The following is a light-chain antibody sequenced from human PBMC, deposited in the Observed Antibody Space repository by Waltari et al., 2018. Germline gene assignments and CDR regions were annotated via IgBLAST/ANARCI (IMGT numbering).Light chain of an antibody. Sequence: QSALTQPASVSGSPGQSITISCTGSRGDIGCYNFVSWYQQEPARAPKLIVYDVSKRPSGVSNRFSGSKSGNTASLTISGLQAEDEADYYCSSYTTTSSWVFGGGTKLTVL. J-gene: IGLJ3*02. CDR2: DVS. V-gene: IGLV2-14*01. CDR3: SSYTTTSSWV. CDR1: RGDIGCYNF.